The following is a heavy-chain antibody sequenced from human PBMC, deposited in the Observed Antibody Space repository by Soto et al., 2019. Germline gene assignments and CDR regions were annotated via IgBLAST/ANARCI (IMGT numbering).Heavy chain of an antibody. CDR2: IYWDDDK. V-gene: IGHV2-5*02. CDR1: GFSLSTSGVG. Sequence: QITLKESGPTLVKPTQTLTLTCTFSGFSLSTSGVGVGWIRQPPGKALEWLALIYWDDDKRYSPSLKSRLTITKDTSKNPVVLTMTNMHPVDTATYYCAHLTYYFDSSAYYWYFDLWGRGTLVTVSS. J-gene: IGHJ2*01. D-gene: IGHD3-22*01. CDR3: AHLTYYFDSSAYYWYFDL.